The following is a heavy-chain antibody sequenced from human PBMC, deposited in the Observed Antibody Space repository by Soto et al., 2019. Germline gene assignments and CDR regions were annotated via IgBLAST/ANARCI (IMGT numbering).Heavy chain of an antibody. Sequence: EVPLLDSGGGLVQPGGSLRLSCAASGFSFSGYGMSWVRQAPGKGLEWVSAISGSGATTYYADSVKGRFTISRDNSQNTLYLQMNTLRAEDTALYYCAKAYRGYTGSYFDYWGQGTLVTVSS. D-gene: IGHD1-26*01. CDR1: GFSFSGYG. J-gene: IGHJ4*02. V-gene: IGHV3-23*01. CDR3: AKAYRGYTGSYFDY. CDR2: ISGSGATT.